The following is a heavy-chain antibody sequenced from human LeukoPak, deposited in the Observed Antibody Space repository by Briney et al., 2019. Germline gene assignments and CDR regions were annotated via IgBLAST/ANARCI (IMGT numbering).Heavy chain of an antibody. CDR2: IKQDGSEK. V-gene: IGHV3-7*01. CDR1: GFTFSNYW. Sequence: GGSLSLSCAASGFTFSNYWMNWVRQAPGKGLEWVANIKQDGSEKYYVDSVKGRFTISRDNARNSLYLQMNSLRAEDTAVYYCARDRVTTSSWPRVEYYYMDVWGKGTTVTISS. D-gene: IGHD6-13*01. CDR3: ARDRVTTSSWPRVEYYYMDV. J-gene: IGHJ6*03.